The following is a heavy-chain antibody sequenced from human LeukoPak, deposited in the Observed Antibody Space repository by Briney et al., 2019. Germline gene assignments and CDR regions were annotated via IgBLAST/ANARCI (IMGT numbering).Heavy chain of an antibody. V-gene: IGHV3-30-3*01. CDR3: AKDRRESSGYLSY. CDR2: ISYDGSNK. CDR1: GFTFSSYA. Sequence: GGSLRLSCAASGFTFSSYAMHWVRQAPGKGLEWVAVISYDGSNKYYADSVKGRFTISRDNSKNTLYLQMNSLRAEDTAVYYCAKDRRESSGYLSYWGQGTLVTVSS. D-gene: IGHD3-22*01. J-gene: IGHJ4*02.